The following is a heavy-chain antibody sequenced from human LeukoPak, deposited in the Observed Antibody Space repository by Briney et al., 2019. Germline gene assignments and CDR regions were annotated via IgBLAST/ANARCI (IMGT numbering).Heavy chain of an antibody. V-gene: IGHV4-59*01. J-gene: IGHJ4*02. D-gene: IGHD3-16*01. Sequence: SETLSLTCTVSGGSISSYYWSWIRQPPGKGLEWIGYIYYSGRSTYNPSLKSRVTISADTSKNHLSLKLNSVTTADTAVYYCTRGAGWLIDYWGQGILVTVSS. CDR3: TRGAGWLIDY. CDR2: IYYSGRS. CDR1: GGSISSYY.